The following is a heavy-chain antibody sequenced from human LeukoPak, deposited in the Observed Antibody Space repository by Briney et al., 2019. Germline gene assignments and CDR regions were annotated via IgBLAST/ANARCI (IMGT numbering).Heavy chain of an antibody. J-gene: IGHJ4*02. D-gene: IGHD4-17*01. V-gene: IGHV3-15*01. CDR2: IKSKTDGGTT. CDR3: TTSSGGGLRFDY. Sequence: GGSLRLSCAASGFTFSNAWMSWVRQAPGKGLEWVGRIKSKTDGGTTDYAAPVKGRFTISRDDSKNTLYLQMNSLKTEDTAVYYCTTSSGGGLRFDYWGQGTLVTVSS. CDR1: GFTFSNAW.